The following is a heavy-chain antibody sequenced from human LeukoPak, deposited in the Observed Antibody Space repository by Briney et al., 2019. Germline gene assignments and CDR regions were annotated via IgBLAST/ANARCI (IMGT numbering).Heavy chain of an antibody. D-gene: IGHD6-25*01. CDR2: ISDSGART. V-gene: IGHV3-23*01. J-gene: IGHJ4*02. CDR3: ASDYFLDY. CDR1: GFTFSSYS. Sequence: GGSLRLSCAASGFTFSSYSMNWVRQAPGKGLEWVSTISDSGARTNYADSAKGRFTFSRDNSMNTLYLQMNSLRADDTAVYYCASDYFLDYWGQGTLVTVSS.